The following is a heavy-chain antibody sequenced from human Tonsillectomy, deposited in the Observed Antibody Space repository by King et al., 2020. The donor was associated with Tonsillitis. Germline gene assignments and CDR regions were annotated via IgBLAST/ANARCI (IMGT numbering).Heavy chain of an antibody. CDR2: IYSGGST. J-gene: IGHJ6*03. CDR1: GFTVSSNY. Sequence: VQLVESGGGLIQPGGSLRLSCAASGFTVSSNYRSWVRQAPGKGLEWVSIIYSGGSTYYAASVKGRFTISRDNSKNTLFLQMDSLRAEDTAIYYCARDHPYYYMDVWGKGTTVTVSS. CDR3: ARDHPYYYMDV. V-gene: IGHV3-53*01.